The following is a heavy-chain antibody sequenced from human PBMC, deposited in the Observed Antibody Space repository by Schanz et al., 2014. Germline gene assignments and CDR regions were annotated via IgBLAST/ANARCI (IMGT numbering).Heavy chain of an antibody. CDR2: MSGSGSTT. CDR3: AKDLYNYGIFDS. Sequence: VQLVDSGGGLVKPGGSLRLSCAASGFTFSKYGVHWVRQAPGKGLEWVSGMSGSGSTTDYADSVKGRFTISRDNSRKTLYLQMNSLRADDTAVYYCAKDLYNYGIFDSWGQGTLVTVSS. D-gene: IGHD3-16*01. J-gene: IGHJ5*01. V-gene: IGHV3-23*04. CDR1: GFTFSKYG.